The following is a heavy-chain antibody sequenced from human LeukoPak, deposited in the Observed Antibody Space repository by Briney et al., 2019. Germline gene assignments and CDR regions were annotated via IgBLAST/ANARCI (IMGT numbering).Heavy chain of an antibody. Sequence: PGGSLKLSCVGSGFTFSNHWMSWVRQAPGKGLEWVANIKQDGSEKSYVDSVKGRFAISRDNAQNSLHLQMNSLRADDTAVYYCARKGGTPDYWGRGTLVTVSS. CDR1: GFTFSNHW. D-gene: IGHD1-1*01. V-gene: IGHV3-7*05. J-gene: IGHJ4*02. CDR2: IKQDGSEK. CDR3: ARKGGTPDY.